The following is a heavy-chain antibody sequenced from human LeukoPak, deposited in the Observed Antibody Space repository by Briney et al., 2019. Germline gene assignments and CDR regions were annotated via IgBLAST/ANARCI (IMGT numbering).Heavy chain of an antibody. J-gene: IGHJ3*02. CDR2: IYPGDSDT. D-gene: IGHD4-17*01. V-gene: IGHV5-51*01. CDR3: ARHNYGLNSAGFDI. Sequence: GQPLSISCQASGYSFAAFWIAWVRQLPGKGLEWMGIIYPGDSDTRYSPSFPGQVTISADKSINNAYLQWSSLKASDTAIYYCARHNYGLNSAGFDIWGQGTMVSVSS. CDR1: GYSFAAFW.